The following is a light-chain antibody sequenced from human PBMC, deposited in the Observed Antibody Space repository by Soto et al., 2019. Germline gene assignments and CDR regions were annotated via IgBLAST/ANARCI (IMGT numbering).Light chain of an antibody. CDR1: QSVSSSY. J-gene: IGKJ1*01. Sequence: EIVSTQPPGTLSLSPGERATLSCSASQSVSSSYLAWYQQKPGQAPRLLIYGASSRATGIPDRFSGSGSGTDFTLTISRLEPEDFAVYYCQQYGSSPPAFAQGTKVDNK. CDR2: GAS. V-gene: IGKV3-20*01. CDR3: QQYGSSPPA.